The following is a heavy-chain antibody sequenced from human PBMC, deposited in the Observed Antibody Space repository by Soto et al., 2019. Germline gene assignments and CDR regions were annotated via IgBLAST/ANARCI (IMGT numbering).Heavy chain of an antibody. CDR2: IYYSGST. V-gene: IGHV4-59*08. CDR3: ARQYSGYDSYYYYYMDV. CDR1: GGSISSYY. J-gene: IGHJ6*03. D-gene: IGHD5-12*01. Sequence: SETLSLTCTVSGGSISSYYWSWIRQPPGKGLEWIGYIYYSGSTNYNPSLKSRVTISVDTSKNQLSLKLSSVTAADTAVYYCARQYSGYDSYYYYYMDVWGKGTTVTSP.